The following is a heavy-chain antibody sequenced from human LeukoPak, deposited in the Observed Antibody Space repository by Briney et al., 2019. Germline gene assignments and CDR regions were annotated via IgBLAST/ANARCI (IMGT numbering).Heavy chain of an antibody. D-gene: IGHD3/OR15-3a*01. CDR3: AKDVGDFYPGVDY. Sequence: GGSLRLSCAASGFTLSSYAMSWVRQAPGKGLEWVSVISGSGGSTYYADSVKGRFTISRDNAKNTLYLQMNSLRVEDTAVYYCAKDVGDFYPGVDYWGQGTQVTVFS. J-gene: IGHJ4*02. CDR1: GFTLSSYA. CDR2: ISGSGGST. V-gene: IGHV3-23*01.